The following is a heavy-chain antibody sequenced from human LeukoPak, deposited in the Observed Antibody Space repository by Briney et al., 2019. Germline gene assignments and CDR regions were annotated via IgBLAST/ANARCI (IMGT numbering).Heavy chain of an antibody. J-gene: IGHJ4*02. Sequence: GESLKISCKGSGYSFTSYWIGWVRQLPGKGLEWMGIIYPGDSDTRYSPSFQGQVTISADKSISTAYLQWSSLKASDTAMFYCARLGIPAAGTVAFDYWGQGTLVTVSS. CDR3: ARLGIPAAGTVAFDY. CDR2: IYPGDSDT. CDR1: GYSFTSYW. V-gene: IGHV5-51*01. D-gene: IGHD6-13*01.